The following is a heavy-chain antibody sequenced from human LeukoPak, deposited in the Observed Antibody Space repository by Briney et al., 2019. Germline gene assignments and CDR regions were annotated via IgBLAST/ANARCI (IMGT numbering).Heavy chain of an antibody. CDR1: GFTFSSYA. J-gene: IGHJ4*02. CDR2: ISGSGGST. CDR3: AKGRGSGYDFVPFDY. V-gene: IGHV3-23*01. Sequence: PGGSLRLSCAASGFTFSSYAMSWVRQAPGKGLEGVSAISGSGGSTYYADSVKGRFTISRDNSKNTLYLQMNSLRAEDTAVYYCAKGRGSGYDFVPFDYWGQGTLVTVSS. D-gene: IGHD5-12*01.